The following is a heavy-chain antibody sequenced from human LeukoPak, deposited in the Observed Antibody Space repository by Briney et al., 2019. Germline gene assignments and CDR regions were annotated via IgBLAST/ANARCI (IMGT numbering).Heavy chain of an antibody. V-gene: IGHV3-66*02. CDR2: IYSGGST. CDR3: ARDRWVGGYDYFDY. Sequence: GGSLRLSCAASGFTVSSNYMSWVRQAPGKGLEWVSAIYSGGSTYYADSVKGRFTISRDNSKNTLYLQMNSLRAEDTAVYYCARDRWVGGYDYFDYWGQGTLVTVSS. J-gene: IGHJ4*02. D-gene: IGHD5-12*01. CDR1: GFTVSSNY.